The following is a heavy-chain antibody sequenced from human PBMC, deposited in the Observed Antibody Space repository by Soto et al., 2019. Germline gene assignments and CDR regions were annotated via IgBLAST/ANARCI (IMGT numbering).Heavy chain of an antibody. Sequence: SETLSLTCPFSGGSISPYYWIWIRQSPGKGLEWIGYIHYSGSTNYNPSLKSRVTISVDTSKNSLYLQMNSLRAEDTAVYYCATDLGTTMARHWGQGTLVTVSS. CDR2: IHYSGST. V-gene: IGHV4-59*12. J-gene: IGHJ4*02. D-gene: IGHD1-1*01. CDR1: GGSISPYY. CDR3: ATDLGTTMARH.